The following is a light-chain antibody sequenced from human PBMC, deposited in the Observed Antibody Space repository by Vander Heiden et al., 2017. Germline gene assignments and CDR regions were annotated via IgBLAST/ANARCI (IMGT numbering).Light chain of an antibody. CDR3: QQSDSNPWT. CDR2: AAS. J-gene: IGKJ1*01. CDR1: QDITTY. V-gene: IGKV1-39*01. Sequence: DIHMTQSPSSLPASVGDRVTITCRASQDITTYLDWYQQKAGKAPNVLIYAASNLESGVPSRFSGSGSGTDFTLTITRLQPEDFATYYCQQSDSNPWTFGQGTKVEIK.